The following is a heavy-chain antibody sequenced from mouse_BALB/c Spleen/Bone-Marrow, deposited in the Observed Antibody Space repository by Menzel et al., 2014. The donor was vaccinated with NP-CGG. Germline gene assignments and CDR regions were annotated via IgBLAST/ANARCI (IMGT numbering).Heavy chain of an antibody. CDR1: GISITTGNYR. CDR3: ARYLGAYFDY. J-gene: IGHJ2*01. CDR2: IYYSGTI. D-gene: IGHD1-1*01. V-gene: IGHV3-5*02. Sequence: EVQLVESGPGLVKPSQTVSLTCTVTGISITTGNYRWSWIRQFPGNKLEWIGCIYYSGTITYNPSLTSRTTITRDTSKNQFFLEMNSLTAEDTATYYCARYLGAYFDYWGQGTTLTVSS.